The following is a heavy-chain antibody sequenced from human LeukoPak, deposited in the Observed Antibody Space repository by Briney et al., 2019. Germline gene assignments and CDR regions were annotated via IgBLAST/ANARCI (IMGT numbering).Heavy chain of an antibody. CDR1: GFTFSNYW. Sequence: GGSLRLSCAASGFTFSNYWMHWVCQAPGKGLLWVSRINSDGINTSYADSVKGRFTISRDNAKNTLNLQMNSLRDEDTAVYYCARDLGQYYDTSDNWFDPWGQGTLVTVSS. CDR3: ARDLGQYYDTSDNWFDP. V-gene: IGHV3-74*01. CDR2: INSDGINT. D-gene: IGHD3-22*01. J-gene: IGHJ5*02.